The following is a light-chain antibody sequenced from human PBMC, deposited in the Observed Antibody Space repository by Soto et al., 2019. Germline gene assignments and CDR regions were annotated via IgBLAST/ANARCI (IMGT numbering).Light chain of an antibody. Sequence: EIVLTQSPATLSVSPGERATLSCRASQSVSSNLAWYQQKPGQAPRLLIYDTSSRATGFPARFSGSGSGTEFTLTISSLQSEDIAVYYCQQYNSWPPYTFGQGNKVEIK. CDR2: DTS. V-gene: IGKV3-15*01. CDR3: QQYNSWPPYT. CDR1: QSVSSN. J-gene: IGKJ2*01.